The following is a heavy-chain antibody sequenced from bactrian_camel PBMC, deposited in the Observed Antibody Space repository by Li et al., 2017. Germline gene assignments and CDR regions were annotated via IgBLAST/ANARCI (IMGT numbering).Heavy chain of an antibody. CDR2: IRSGGIT. CDR1: GYTSCNV. V-gene: IGHV3S67*01. J-gene: IGHJ4*01. D-gene: IGHD1*01. Sequence: DVQLVESGGGSVQAGGSLRLSCAVSGYTSCNVMNWWRQAPGKEREFVSGIRSGGITSYTDSVKGRFSISQDNSKNTLSLQMNDLKPEDTAMYYCGRGFSKGFGPNCQYNFSGRGTQVTVS. CDR3: GRGFSKGFGPNCQYNF.